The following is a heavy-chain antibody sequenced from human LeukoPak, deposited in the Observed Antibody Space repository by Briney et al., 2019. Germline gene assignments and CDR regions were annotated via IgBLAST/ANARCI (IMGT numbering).Heavy chain of an antibody. CDR3: ASFSYYGSGPDY. D-gene: IGHD3-10*01. V-gene: IGHV4-59*01. Sequence: SETLSLTCTVSGGSISSYYWSWIRQPPGKGPEWIGYIYYSGSTNYNPSLKSRVTISVDTSKNQFSLKLSSVTAADTAVYYCASFSYYGSGPDYWGQGTLVAVSS. CDR2: IYYSGST. J-gene: IGHJ4*02. CDR1: GGSISSYY.